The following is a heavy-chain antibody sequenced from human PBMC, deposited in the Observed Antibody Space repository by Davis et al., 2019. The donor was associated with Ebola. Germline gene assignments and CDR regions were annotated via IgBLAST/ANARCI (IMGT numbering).Heavy chain of an antibody. D-gene: IGHD3-3*01. CDR1: GFTFSNYW. Sequence: PGGFLRLSCAASGFTFSNYWMSWVRQAPGKGLEWVANIKQDGSDKYYVDSVKGRFTISRDNAKKSLYLQMNSLRAEDTAVYYCRTTDYDFWSGYYMFSYWGKGTLVTVSS. CDR3: RTTDYDFWSGYYMFSY. J-gene: IGHJ4*02. CDR2: IKQDGSDK. V-gene: IGHV3-7*01.